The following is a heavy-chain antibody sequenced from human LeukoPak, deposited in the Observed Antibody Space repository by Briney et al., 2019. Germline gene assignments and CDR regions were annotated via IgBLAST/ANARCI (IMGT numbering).Heavy chain of an antibody. J-gene: IGHJ4*02. D-gene: IGHD3-10*01. CDR3: ARVYSANGYGSGYYDY. Sequence: VPETLLKGLEWVSAITSTSNHINYADSVEGRFTISRDSANNSLYLQMNSLRAEDTAVYYCARVYSANGYGSGYYDYWGQGTLVTVSS. V-gene: IGHV3-21*01. CDR2: ITSTSNHI.